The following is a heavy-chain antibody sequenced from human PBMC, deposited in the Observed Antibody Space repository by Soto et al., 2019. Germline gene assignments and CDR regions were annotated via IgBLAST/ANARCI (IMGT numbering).Heavy chain of an antibody. D-gene: IGHD3-3*01. V-gene: IGHV1-18*01. J-gene: IGHJ6*02. CDR2: ISAHNGNT. Sequence: ASVKVSCKGSGYGFTTYGITWVRQAPGQGLEWMAWISAHNGNTNYAQKLQGRVTMTTDTSTSTAYMELSSLRSEDTAVYYCAKRTENYDFWSGYYYDYYYGMDVWGQGTTVTVSS. CDR3: AKRTENYDFWSGYYYDYYYGMDV. CDR1: GYGFTTYG.